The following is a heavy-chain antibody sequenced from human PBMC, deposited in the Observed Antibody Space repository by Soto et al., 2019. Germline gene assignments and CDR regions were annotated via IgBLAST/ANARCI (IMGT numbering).Heavy chain of an antibody. CDR2: IIPIFGTA. CDR3: VSNYYDSSGYYYDYYYYYGMDV. V-gene: IGHV1-69*06. J-gene: IGHJ6*02. CDR1: GGTFSSYA. Sequence: GASVKVSCKASGGTFSSYAISWVRQAPGQGLEWMGGIIPIFGTANYAQKFQGRVTITADKSTSTAYMELSSLRSEDTAVYYCVSNYYDSSGYYYDYYYYYGMDVWGQGTTVTVSS. D-gene: IGHD3-22*01.